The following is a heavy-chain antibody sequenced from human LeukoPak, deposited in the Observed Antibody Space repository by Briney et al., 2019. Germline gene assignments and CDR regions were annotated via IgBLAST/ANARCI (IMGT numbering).Heavy chain of an antibody. CDR1: GYTFTGYY. V-gene: IGHV1-2*02. J-gene: IGHJ4*02. Sequence: GASVKVSCKASGYTFTGYYIHWVRQAPGQGLEWMGWINPNRGGTNYAQKFQGRVTMTRDTSISTAYMELSRLRSDDTAVYYCARDQYYYGSGSYLSYYFDYWGQGTLVTVSS. CDR3: ARDQYYYGSGSYLSYYFDY. D-gene: IGHD3-10*01. CDR2: INPNRGGT.